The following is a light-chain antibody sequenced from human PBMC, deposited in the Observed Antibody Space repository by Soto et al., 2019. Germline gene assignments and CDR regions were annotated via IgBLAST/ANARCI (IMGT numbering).Light chain of an antibody. CDR2: DDN. CDR3: QSYDVDNVV. Sequence: NFMLTQPRSVSESPGKTVTISCTPTSGSIATNYVQWHQQRPGSAPRSVIYDDNQRPSGVPDRFSGSIDRSSNSASLTISGLKTEDEADYYCQSYDVDNVVFGGGTQLTV. V-gene: IGLV6-57*04. J-gene: IGLJ2*01. CDR1: SGSIATNY.